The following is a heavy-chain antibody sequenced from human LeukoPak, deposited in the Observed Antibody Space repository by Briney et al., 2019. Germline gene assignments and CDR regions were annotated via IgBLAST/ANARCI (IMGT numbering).Heavy chain of an antibody. J-gene: IGHJ4*02. CDR1: GFTFSSYE. V-gene: IGHV3-48*03. Sequence: GGSLRLSCAASGFTFSSYEMNWVRQAPGKGLEWVSYISSSGRTIYYADSVKGRFIISRDNAKNSMFLQMNSLRAEDTAVYYCGNLDTPMGYWGQGTLVTVSS. CDR2: ISSSGRTI. CDR3: GNLDTPMGY. D-gene: IGHD5-18*01.